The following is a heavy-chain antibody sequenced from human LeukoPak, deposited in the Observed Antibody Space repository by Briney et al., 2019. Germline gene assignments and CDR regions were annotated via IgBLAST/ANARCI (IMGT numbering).Heavy chain of an antibody. CDR2: IYYSGST. CDR1: GGSISSGDYY. J-gene: IGHJ4*02. V-gene: IGHV4-30-4*08. Sequence: SETLSLTCAVSGGSISSGDYYWSWIRQPPGKGLEWIGYIYYSGSTYYNPSLKSRVTISVDTSKNQFSLKLSSVTAADTAVYYCASREGSQGGYCSSTSCYTGYYWGQGTLVTVSS. D-gene: IGHD2-2*02. CDR3: ASREGSQGGYCSSTSCYTGYY.